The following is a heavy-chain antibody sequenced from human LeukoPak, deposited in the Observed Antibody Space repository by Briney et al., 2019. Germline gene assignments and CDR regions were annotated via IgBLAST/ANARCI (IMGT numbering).Heavy chain of an antibody. CDR1: GFTFSSYG. D-gene: IGHD3-10*01. CDR2: ISYDGSNK. J-gene: IGHJ4*02. V-gene: IGHV3-30*03. CDR3: ATVLLWFGENFDY. Sequence: GRSLRLSCAASGFTFSSYGMHWVRQAPGKGLEWVAVISYDGSNKYYADSVKGRFTISRDNSKNTLYLQMNSLRAEDTAVYYCATVLLWFGENFDYWGQGTLVTVSS.